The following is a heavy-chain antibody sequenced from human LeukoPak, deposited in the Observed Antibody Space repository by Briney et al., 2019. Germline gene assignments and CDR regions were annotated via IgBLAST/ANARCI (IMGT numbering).Heavy chain of an antibody. CDR1: GFTFSDYY. D-gene: IGHD3-3*01. V-gene: IGHV3-11*04. Sequence: GGSLRLSCAASGFTFSDYYMSWIRQAPGKGLEWVSYISSSGSTIYYADSVKGRFTISRDNAKNSLYLQMNSLRAGDTAVYYCARDSNYDFWSGPQYGKPHNWFDPWGQGTLVTVSS. J-gene: IGHJ5*02. CDR2: ISSSGSTI. CDR3: ARDSNYDFWSGPQYGKPHNWFDP.